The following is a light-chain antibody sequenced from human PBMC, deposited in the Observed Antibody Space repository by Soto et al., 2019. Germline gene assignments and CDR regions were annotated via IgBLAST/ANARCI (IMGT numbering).Light chain of an antibody. V-gene: IGKV3-20*01. J-gene: IGKJ1*01. CDR1: QSVSSN. Sequence: EVVMTQSPVTLSVPPGERATLSCRASQSVSSNLAWYQQKPGQAPRLLIYGASSRATGIPDRFSGSGSGTDFTLTITRLEPEDFAVYYCQQYGSSPITFGQGTKVDIK. CDR3: QQYGSSPIT. CDR2: GAS.